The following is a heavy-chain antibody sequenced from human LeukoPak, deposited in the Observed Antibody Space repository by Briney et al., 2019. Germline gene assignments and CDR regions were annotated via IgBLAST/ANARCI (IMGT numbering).Heavy chain of an antibody. D-gene: IGHD1-26*01. CDR1: GDSFSSYY. Sequence: SETLSLTCTVSGDSFSSYYWSWIRQSPGKGLEWIAYISDSGSTNHTPSLKSRVTISVDTSKKQLSLKLSSVTAADTAVYYCARHSGLYSDFYFDYWGQGTLVTVPS. CDR3: ARHSGLYSDFYFDY. CDR2: ISDSGST. J-gene: IGHJ4*02. V-gene: IGHV4-59*08.